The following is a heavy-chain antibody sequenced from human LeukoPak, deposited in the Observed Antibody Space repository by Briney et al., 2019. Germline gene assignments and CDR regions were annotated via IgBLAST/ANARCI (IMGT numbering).Heavy chain of an antibody. V-gene: IGHV3-23*01. CDR2: ISGSGGST. Sequence: GGSLRLSCAASGFTFSSYAMSWVRQAPGKGLEWVSAISGSGGSTYYADSVKGRFTISRDNSKNTLYLQMNSLRAEDTAVYYCARDQRSYPTGCDYWGQGTLVTVSS. CDR1: GFTFSSYA. D-gene: IGHD1-26*01. J-gene: IGHJ4*02. CDR3: ARDQRSYPTGCDY.